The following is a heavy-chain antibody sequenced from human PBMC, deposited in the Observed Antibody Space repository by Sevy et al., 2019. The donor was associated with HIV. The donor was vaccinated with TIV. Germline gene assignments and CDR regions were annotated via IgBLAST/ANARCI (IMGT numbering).Heavy chain of an antibody. D-gene: IGHD2-2*01. CDR1: GFTFSSYA. CDR3: ARDDTLGYSSSTSCPIVYGMDV. V-gene: IGHV3-30-3*01. Sequence: GGSLRLSCAASGFTFSSYAMHWVRQAPGKGLEWVAVISYDGSNKYYAYTVKSRFTISRDNSKNTLYLQMIILRAEDTAVDYCARDDTLGYSSSTSCPIVYGMDVWAQGTTVTVSS. CDR2: ISYDGSNK. J-gene: IGHJ6*02.